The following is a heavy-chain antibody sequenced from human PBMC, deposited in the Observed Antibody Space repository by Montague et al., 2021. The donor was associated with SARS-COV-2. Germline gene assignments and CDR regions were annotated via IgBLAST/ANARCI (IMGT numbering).Heavy chain of an antibody. CDR3: ARRVSWVTMIVVVAYFDY. J-gene: IGHJ4*02. Sequence: SETLSLTCTVSGGSISSSSYYWGWIRQPPGKGLEWIGSIYYSGSTYYNPSIKSRVTISVDTSKNQFSLKLSSVTAADTAVYYCARRVSWVTMIVVVAYFDYWGQGTLVTVSS. V-gene: IGHV4-39*01. D-gene: IGHD3-22*01. CDR1: GGSISSSSYY. CDR2: IYYSGST.